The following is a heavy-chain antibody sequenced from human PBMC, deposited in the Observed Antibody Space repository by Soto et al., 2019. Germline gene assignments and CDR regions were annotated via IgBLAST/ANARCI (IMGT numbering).Heavy chain of an antibody. D-gene: IGHD2-2*01. CDR3: TTDKYGGYCSSTSCYGYYYYMDV. V-gene: IGHV3-15*01. J-gene: IGHJ6*03. Sequence: GGSLKLSCAASGFTFSNAWMSWARQAPGKGLEWVGRIKSKTDGGTTDYAAPVKGRFTISRDDSKNTLYLQMNSLKTEDTAVYYCTTDKYGGYCSSTSCYGYYYYMDVWGKGTTVTVSS. CDR1: GFTFSNAW. CDR2: IKSKTDGGTT.